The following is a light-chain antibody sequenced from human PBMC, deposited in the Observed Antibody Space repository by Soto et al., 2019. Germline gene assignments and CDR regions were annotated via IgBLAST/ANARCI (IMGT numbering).Light chain of an antibody. V-gene: IGKV3-15*01. CDR2: DAF. CDR3: QQYDDWPLT. Sequence: EQVMTQSPATLSVSPGERATLSCRASEKIKNRLAWYQQKPGQGPRLLIYDAFTRATAIPARFSGSASGTEFTITISSLQSEDSAFYYCQQYDDWPLTLGGGTKVEIK. J-gene: IGKJ4*01. CDR1: EKIKNR.